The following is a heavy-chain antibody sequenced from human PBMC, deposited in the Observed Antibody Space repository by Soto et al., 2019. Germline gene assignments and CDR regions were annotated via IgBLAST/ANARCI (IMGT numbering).Heavy chain of an antibody. V-gene: IGHV3-21*01. CDR3: TRDASRDSSARGWFDP. CDR2: ISSNSAYI. D-gene: IGHD6-13*01. J-gene: IGHJ5*02. CDR1: GFTFLSFT. Sequence: GGSLRLSCAASGFTFLSFTMNWFRQAPGKGLEWVSTISSNSAYIYYTDALRGRFTISRDNAKNSLHLQMNSLRAEDTAVYYCTRDASRDSSARGWFDPWGPGTLVIVYS.